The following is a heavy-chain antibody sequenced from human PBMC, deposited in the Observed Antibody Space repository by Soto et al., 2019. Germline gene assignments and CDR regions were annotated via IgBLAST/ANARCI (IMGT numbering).Heavy chain of an antibody. D-gene: IGHD2-2*01. CDR2: IYWDDDR. CDR1: GFSLSTSGVD. CDR3: AHRGGLSPHTTPHYFDY. J-gene: IGHJ4*02. V-gene: IGHV2-5*02. Sequence: SGPTLVNPTQTLTLTCTFSGFSLSTSGVDVGWIRQPPGKALEWLALIYWDDDRRYSPSLESRLTITRDTSKKQVVLTMTNMDPVDTATYYCAHRGGLSPHTTPHYFDYWGQGILVTVSS.